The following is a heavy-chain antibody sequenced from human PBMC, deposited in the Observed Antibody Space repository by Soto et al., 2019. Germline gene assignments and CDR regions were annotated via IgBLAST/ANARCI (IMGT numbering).Heavy chain of an antibody. CDR1: GGSISSSNW. V-gene: IGHV4-4*02. J-gene: IGHJ4*02. CDR2: IYHSGST. CDR3: ARDRPGVDIVATYYFDY. D-gene: IGHD5-12*01. Sequence: PSETLSLTCAVSGGSISSSNWWSWVRRPPGKGLEWIGEIYHSGSTNYNPSLKSRVTISVDKSKNQFSLKLSSVTAADTAVYYCARDRPGVDIVATYYFDYWGQGTLVTVSS.